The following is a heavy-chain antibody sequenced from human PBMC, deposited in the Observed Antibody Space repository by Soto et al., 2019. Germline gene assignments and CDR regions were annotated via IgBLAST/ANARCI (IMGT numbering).Heavy chain of an antibody. V-gene: IGHV1-46*03. CDR1: GYTFTSYG. J-gene: IGHJ3*02. CDR3: ARVVRYFDWLKPASKRGDAFDI. CDR2: INPSGGST. D-gene: IGHD3-9*01. Sequence: ASVKVSCKASGYTFTSYGISWVRQAPGQGLEWMGIINPSGGSTSYAQKFQGRVTMTRDTSTSTVYMELSSLRSEDTAVYYCARVVRYFDWLKPASKRGDAFDIWGQGTMVTVSS.